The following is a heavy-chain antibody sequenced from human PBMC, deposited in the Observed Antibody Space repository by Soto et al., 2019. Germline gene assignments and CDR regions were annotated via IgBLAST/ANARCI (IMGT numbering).Heavy chain of an antibody. CDR3: AKGGRQWLVTSDFNY. CDR1: GFTFSDYA. J-gene: IGHJ4*02. Sequence: VQLVESGGGVVQPGRSLRLSCAASGFTFSDYAMHWVRQAPGKGLEWVAVVSHDGRNTHYADSVKGRFTISRDSSKRTVSREMTSLRADDTAVYYWAKGGRQWLVTSDFNYWGQGALVTVSS. CDR2: VSHDGRNT. D-gene: IGHD6-19*01. V-gene: IGHV3-30*18.